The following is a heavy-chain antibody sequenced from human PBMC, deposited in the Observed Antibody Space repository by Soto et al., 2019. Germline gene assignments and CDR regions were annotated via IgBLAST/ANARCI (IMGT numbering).Heavy chain of an antibody. J-gene: IGHJ6*02. V-gene: IGHV3-30*03. CDR1: GFTFNSYA. Sequence: QVQLVESGGGVVQPGRSLSLPCAASGFTFNSYAMHWVRQGPGTGLGWLAFISYDSTKTYYADSVKGRFTISRDNSNSALYVQMNSLTGEDTAVYYCARTRSAWSDFHYYSLDVWGQGTTVTVSS. CDR2: ISYDSTKT. D-gene: IGHD1-26*01. CDR3: ARTRSAWSDFHYYSLDV.